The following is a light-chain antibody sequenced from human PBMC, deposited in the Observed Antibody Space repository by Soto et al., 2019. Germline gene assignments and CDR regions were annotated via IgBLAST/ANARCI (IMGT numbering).Light chain of an antibody. CDR3: QQYGSSPPYT. Sequence: EVVLTQSPGTLSLSPGERATLSCRASQSVSNNYFAWYQQKPGQAPRLLIFGSSDRVPGIPDRFSGSEAGTDFISTISRLEPEDFAVYYCQQYGSSPPYTFGQGTKLEIK. J-gene: IGKJ2*01. V-gene: IGKV3-20*01. CDR2: GSS. CDR1: QSVSNNY.